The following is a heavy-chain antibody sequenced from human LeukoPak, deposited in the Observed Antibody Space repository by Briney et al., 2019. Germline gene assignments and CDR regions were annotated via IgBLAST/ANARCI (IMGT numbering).Heavy chain of an antibody. Sequence: GSLRLSCAASGFTFSSYSMNWVRQAPGKGLEWIGYIYYSGSTNYNPSLKSRVTISVDTSKNQFSLKLSSVTAADTAVYYCARGNNNDHLAWFDPWGQGTLVTVSS. V-gene: IGHV4-59*01. D-gene: IGHD2-8*01. J-gene: IGHJ5*02. CDR3: ARGNNNDHLAWFDP. CDR1: GFTFSSYS. CDR2: IYYSGST.